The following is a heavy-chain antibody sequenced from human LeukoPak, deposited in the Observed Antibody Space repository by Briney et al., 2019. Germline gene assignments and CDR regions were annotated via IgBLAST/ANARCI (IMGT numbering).Heavy chain of an antibody. CDR3: ATKYYSDSSSYDHADRRRALGDPLIRANWYFDL. Sequence: ASVKVSCKVSGYTLTEFSMHWVRQAPGKGLEWMGGFDPEDGETIYAQGLQGRVTLTEDTSTDTAYMELSSLRSEDTAVYYCATKYYSDSSSYDHADRRRALGDPLIRANWYFDLWGRGTLVTVSS. CDR2: FDPEDGET. CDR1: GYTLTEFS. V-gene: IGHV1-24*01. J-gene: IGHJ2*01. D-gene: IGHD3-22*01.